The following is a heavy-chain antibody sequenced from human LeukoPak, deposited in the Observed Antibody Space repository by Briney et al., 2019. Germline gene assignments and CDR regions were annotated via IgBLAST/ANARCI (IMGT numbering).Heavy chain of an antibody. Sequence: QPGGSLRLSCAASGFTFSSYGMHWVRQAPGKGLEWVAVISYDGSNKYYADSVKGRFTISRDNSKNTLYLQMNSLRAEDTAVYYCVGYDPFDYWGQGTLVTVSS. CDR2: ISYDGSNK. D-gene: IGHD3-16*01. CDR3: VGYDPFDY. V-gene: IGHV3-30*03. CDR1: GFTFSSYG. J-gene: IGHJ4*02.